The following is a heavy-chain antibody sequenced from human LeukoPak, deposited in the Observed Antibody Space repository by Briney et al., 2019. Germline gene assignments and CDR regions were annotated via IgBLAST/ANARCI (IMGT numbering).Heavy chain of an antibody. V-gene: IGHV1-18*01. D-gene: IGHD4-23*01. CDR2: ISAYNGNT. CDR3: AREGGNLPRYFDL. CDR1: GYTFMKYG. Sequence: ASVKVSCKTSGYTFMKYGIIWVRQAPGQGPEWMGWISAYNGNTNYAQKLQGRVTMTTDTSTSTAYMELRSLRSDDTAVYYCAREGGNLPRYFDLWGRGTLVTVSS. J-gene: IGHJ2*01.